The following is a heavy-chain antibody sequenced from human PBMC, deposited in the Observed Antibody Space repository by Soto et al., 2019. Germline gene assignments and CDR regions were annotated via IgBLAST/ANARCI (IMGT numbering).Heavy chain of an antibody. CDR3: AHTCDWRYYFDF. Sequence: QITLKESGPTLVHPTQTLTLTCTFSGFSLTTSGEAVAWIRQPPGKALVWLALIFWDDDDRYSPSLRNRLTITKDASANQGVLTMTDMDPVDTGTYYCAHTCDWRYYFDFWDQGTLVTVSS. J-gene: IGHJ4*02. V-gene: IGHV2-5*02. CDR2: IFWDDDD. CDR1: GFSLTTSGEA. D-gene: IGHD3-16*02.